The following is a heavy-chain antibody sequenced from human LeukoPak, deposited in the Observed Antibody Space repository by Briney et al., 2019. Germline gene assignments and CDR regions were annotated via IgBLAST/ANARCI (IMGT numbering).Heavy chain of an antibody. J-gene: IGHJ3*02. CDR1: GFTFSSYA. CDR3: AKSYWSLNDAFDI. CDR2: ISGSGGST. V-gene: IGHV3-23*01. D-gene: IGHD1-1*01. Sequence: PGGYLRLSCAASGFTFSSYAMSWVRQAPGKGLEWVSAISGSGGSTYYADSVKGRFTISRDNSKNTLYLQMNSLRAEDTAVYYCAKSYWSLNDAFDIWGQGTMVTVSS.